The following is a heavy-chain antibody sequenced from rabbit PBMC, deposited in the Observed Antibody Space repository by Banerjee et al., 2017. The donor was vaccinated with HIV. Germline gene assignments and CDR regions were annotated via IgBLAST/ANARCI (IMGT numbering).Heavy chain of an antibody. CDR3: ARAYSNGHPFAL. Sequence: QEHLEESGGDLVKPEGSLTLTCTASGFSFSNGYVMCWVRQAPGKGLEWIACINTISGDTVYATWVNGRFTITRSTSLNTVDLKLTSLTVADTATYFCARAYSNGHPFALWGPGTLVTVS. CDR1: GFSFSNGYV. CDR2: INTISGDT. V-gene: IGHV1S43*01. J-gene: IGHJ4*01. D-gene: IGHD6-1*01.